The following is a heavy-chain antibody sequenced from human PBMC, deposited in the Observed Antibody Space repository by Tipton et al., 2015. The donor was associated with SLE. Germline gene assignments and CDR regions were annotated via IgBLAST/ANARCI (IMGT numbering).Heavy chain of an antibody. CDR1: GTSITSSY. CDR3: ATRGSSSWYFFDY. V-gene: IGHV4-34*01. J-gene: IGHJ4*02. Sequence: TLSLTCTVSGTSITSSYWSWIRQPPGKGLEWIGGISHTGSTNFNPSLKSRVAISADTSKRQFSLKLSSVTAADTAVYYCATRGSSSWYFFDYWGQGTLVTVSS. CDR2: ISHTGST. D-gene: IGHD6-13*01.